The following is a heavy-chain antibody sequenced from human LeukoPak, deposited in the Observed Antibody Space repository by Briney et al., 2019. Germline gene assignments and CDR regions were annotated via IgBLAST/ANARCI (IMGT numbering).Heavy chain of an antibody. V-gene: IGHV3-21*01. J-gene: IGHJ4*02. CDR3: ARQVSGYGSGSFYFDY. D-gene: IGHD3-10*01. CDR2: ISTSSSHI. Sequence: GSLRLSCAASGFTLREYSMNWVRQAPGKGLGWVSFISTSSSHIYYGDSVKGRFTISRDNARNSVSLQMNSLRAEDTAVYYCARQVSGYGSGSFYFDYWGQGMLVTVSS. CDR1: GFTLREYS.